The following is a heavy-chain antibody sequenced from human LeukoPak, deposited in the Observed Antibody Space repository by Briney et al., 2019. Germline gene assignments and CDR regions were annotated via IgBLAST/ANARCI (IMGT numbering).Heavy chain of an antibody. CDR3: ARGPYYYGMDV. J-gene: IGHJ6*02. Sequence: SVKVSCKASGGTFSSYALSWVRQAPGQGLEWMGRIIPMLSMADYAQKFQGRVTMTRNTSISTAYMELSSLRSEDTAVYYCARGPYYYGMDVWGQGTTVTVSS. CDR2: IIPMLSMA. V-gene: IGHV1-69*04. CDR1: GGTFSSYA.